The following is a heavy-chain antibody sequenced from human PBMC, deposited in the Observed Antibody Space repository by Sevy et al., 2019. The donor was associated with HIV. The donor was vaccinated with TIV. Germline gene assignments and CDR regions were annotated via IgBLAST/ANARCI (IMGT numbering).Heavy chain of an antibody. CDR2: ISWNSGSI. J-gene: IGHJ6*02. D-gene: IGHD2-2*02. CDR1: GFTFDDYA. CDR3: AKDIGDIVVVPAAIWYYGMDV. V-gene: IGHV3-9*01. Sequence: GGSLRLSCAASGFTFDDYAMHWVRQAPGKGLEWVSGISWNSGSIGYADSVKCRFTISRDNAKNSLYLQMNSLRAEDTALYYCAKDIGDIVVVPAAIWYYGMDVWGQGTTVTVSS.